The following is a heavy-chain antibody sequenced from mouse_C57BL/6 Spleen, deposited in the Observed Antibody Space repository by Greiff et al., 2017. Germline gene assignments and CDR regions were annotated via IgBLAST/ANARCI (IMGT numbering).Heavy chain of an antibody. CDR1: GFSLTSYG. J-gene: IGHJ4*01. V-gene: IGHV2-9*01. D-gene: IGHD2-5*01. CDR3: AKHSNWYENYYAMDY. Sequence: VKLVESGPGLVAPSQSLSITCTVSGFSLTSYGVDWVRQPPGKGLEWLGVIWGGGSTNYNSALMSRLSISKDNAKSHVFLKMNSLQTDDTAMYYYAKHSNWYENYYAMDYWGQGTSVTVSS. CDR2: IWGGGST.